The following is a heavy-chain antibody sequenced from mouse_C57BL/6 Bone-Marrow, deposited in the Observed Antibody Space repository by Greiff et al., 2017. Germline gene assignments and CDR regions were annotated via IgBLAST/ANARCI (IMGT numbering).Heavy chain of an antibody. V-gene: IGHV5-4*03. CDR1: GFTFSSYA. D-gene: IGHD1-1*01. J-gene: IGHJ2*01. CDR3: ARVPYYYGFDY. CDR2: ISDGGSYT. Sequence: EVKLVESGGGLVKPGGSLKLSCAASGFTFSSYAMSWVRQTPEKRLEWVATISDGGSYTYYPDNVKGRFTISRDNAKNNLYLQMSHLKSEDTAMYYCARVPYYYGFDYWGRGTTLTVSS.